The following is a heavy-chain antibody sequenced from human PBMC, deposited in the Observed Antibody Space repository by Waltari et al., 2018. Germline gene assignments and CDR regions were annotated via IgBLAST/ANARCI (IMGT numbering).Heavy chain of an antibody. J-gene: IGHJ3*02. CDR2: IYTSGST. D-gene: IGHD3-22*01. Sequence: QVQLQESGPGLVKPSETLSLTCTVSGGSISSYYWSWLRQPAGKGLEWIGRIYTSGSTNYNPSLKSRVTMSVDTSKNQFSLKLSSVTAADTAVYYCARDNSDDSSGYAFDIWGQGTMVTVSS. CDR3: ARDNSDDSSGYAFDI. V-gene: IGHV4-4*07. CDR1: GGSISSYY.